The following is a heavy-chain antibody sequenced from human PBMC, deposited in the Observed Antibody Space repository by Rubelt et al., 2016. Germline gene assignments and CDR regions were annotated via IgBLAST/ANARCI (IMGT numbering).Heavy chain of an antibody. D-gene: IGHD3-16*01. CDR2: ANHVGST. CDR1: GGSFSGYY. CDR3: GGYEAS. V-gene: IGHV4-34*01. J-gene: IGHJ5*02. Sequence: QVQLQQWGAGLLKPSETLSLTCAVYGGSFSGYYWSWIRQPPGKGLEWIGEANHVGSTNFNPSLKSRVTIAVDTSKNQFPLKLRSVTAADTAVYFCGGYEASWGQGTLVTISS.